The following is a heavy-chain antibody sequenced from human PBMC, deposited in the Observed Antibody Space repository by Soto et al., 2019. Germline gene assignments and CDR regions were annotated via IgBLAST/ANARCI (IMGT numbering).Heavy chain of an antibody. J-gene: IGHJ4*02. CDR2: LSSDSHT. Sequence: PGGSLRLSCAASGFSFSTYAMSWARQAPGKGLEWVSSLSSDSHTYYADSVKGRFTISRDDAKNTLYLQMNSLRAEDTAVYYCATAKLLLPWLFDYWGQGTLVTVSS. CDR3: ATAKLLLPWLFDY. CDR1: GFSFSTYA. V-gene: IGHV3-21*01. D-gene: IGHD2-15*01.